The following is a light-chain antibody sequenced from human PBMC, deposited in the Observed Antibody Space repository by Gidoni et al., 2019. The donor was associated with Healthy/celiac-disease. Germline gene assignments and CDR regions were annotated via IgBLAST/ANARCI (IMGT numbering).Light chain of an antibody. V-gene: IGKV4-1*01. CDR1: QSVLYSSNNKNY. Sequence: DIVMTQSPDSLAVSLCDRATINCKSSQSVLYSSNNKNYLAWYQQKPGQPPKLLIYWASTRESGVPDRFSGSGSGTDFTLTISSLQAEDVAVYYCQQYYSTPHTFGPGTKVDIK. CDR3: QQYYSTPHT. J-gene: IGKJ3*01. CDR2: WAS.